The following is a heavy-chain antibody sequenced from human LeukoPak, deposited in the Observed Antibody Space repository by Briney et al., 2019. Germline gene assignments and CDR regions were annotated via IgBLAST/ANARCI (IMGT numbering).Heavy chain of an antibody. J-gene: IGHJ6*03. CDR3: ARLISSAYYYYYMDV. V-gene: IGHV4-39*01. D-gene: IGHD3-22*01. Sequence: SETLSLTXTVSGGSISSSSYYWGWIRQPPGKGLDWLGSIYYSGSTYYNPSLKSRVTISVDTSKNQFSLKLSSVTAADTAVYCCARLISSAYYYYYMDVWGKGTTVTVSS. CDR1: GGSISSSSYY. CDR2: IYYSGST.